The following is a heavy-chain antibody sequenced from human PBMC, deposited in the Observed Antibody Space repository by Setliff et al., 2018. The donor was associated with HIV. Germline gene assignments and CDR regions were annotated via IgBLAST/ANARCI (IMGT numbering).Heavy chain of an antibody. D-gene: IGHD5-12*01. J-gene: IGHJ4*02. V-gene: IGHV3-66*02. CDR3: AKDSEFFPVPDRSGYMDY. CDR1: GFTFTNYD. CDR2: IYGDDTT. Sequence: GGSLRLSSAASGFTFTNYDMHWVRQAPGKGLEWVSIIYGDDTTDHADSVKGRFTISRDNPKRTLYLQIDSLRAEDTAVYYCAKDSEFFPVPDRSGYMDYWGQGTPVTVSS.